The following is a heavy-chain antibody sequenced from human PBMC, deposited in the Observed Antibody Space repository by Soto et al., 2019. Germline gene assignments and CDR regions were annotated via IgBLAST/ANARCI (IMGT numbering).Heavy chain of an antibody. CDR2: IFYSGHL. D-gene: IGHD5-18*01. V-gene: IGHV4-59*03. Sequence: PSETLSLTCAVSGTSFGTYYWSWIRQPPGKGLEWIGYIFYSGHLKYNPSLKSRLTISVDPPKNQISLRLTSVTAADTAVYYRASNSYGYTFYDYWGQGTLVTVSS. CDR1: GTSFGTYY. J-gene: IGHJ4*02. CDR3: ASNSYGYTFYDY.